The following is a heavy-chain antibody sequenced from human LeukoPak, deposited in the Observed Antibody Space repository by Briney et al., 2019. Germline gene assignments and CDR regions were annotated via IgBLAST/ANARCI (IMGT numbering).Heavy chain of an antibody. CDR3: ATDSPGTEEQAY. V-gene: IGHV1-24*01. D-gene: IGHD1/OR15-1a*01. CDR1: GYTLTDLS. Sequence: GASVKVSCKVSGYTLTDLSMHWMRQAPGKGLEWMGGFDPEDGETIYAQKFQGRVTMTEDTSTDTAYMELSSLRSEDTAVYYCATDSPGTEEQAYWGQGTLVTVSS. J-gene: IGHJ4*02. CDR2: FDPEDGET.